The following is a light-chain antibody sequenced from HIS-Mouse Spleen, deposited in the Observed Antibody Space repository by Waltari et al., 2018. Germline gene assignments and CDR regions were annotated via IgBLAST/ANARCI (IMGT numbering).Light chain of an antibody. CDR1: QSVSSY. J-gene: IGKJ3*01. Sequence: LSLSPGERATLSCRASQSVSSYLAWYQQKPGQAPRLLIYDASNRATGIPARFSGSGSGTDFTLTISSLEPEDFAVYYCQQRSNWPGFTFGPGTKVDIK. CDR2: DAS. V-gene: IGKV3-11*01. CDR3: QQRSNWPGFT.